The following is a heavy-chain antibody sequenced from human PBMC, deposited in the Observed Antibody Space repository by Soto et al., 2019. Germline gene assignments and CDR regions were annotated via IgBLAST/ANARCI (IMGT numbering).Heavy chain of an antibody. J-gene: IGHJ4*02. V-gene: IGHV3-74*01. CDR2: INNDGSGT. Sequence: EVQLVESGGGSVQPGGSLRLSCPASGITLNHFWMHWVRQAPGKGLVWVARINNDGSGTSYADFAKGRFTISKDDAKNTLYLQMNSLRAEDTSLYYCTTAFEHWGRGTLVTVSS. CDR1: GITLNHFW. CDR3: TTAFEH.